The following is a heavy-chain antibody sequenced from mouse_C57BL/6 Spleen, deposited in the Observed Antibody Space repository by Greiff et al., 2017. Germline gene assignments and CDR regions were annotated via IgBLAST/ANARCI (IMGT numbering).Heavy chain of an antibody. J-gene: IGHJ1*03. Sequence: VQLQQSGAELVRPGASVTLSCKASGYTFTDYEMHWVKQTPVHGLEWIGAIDPETGGTAYNQKFKGKAILTADKSSSTAYMELRSLTSEDSAVYYCTREGVEGYFDVWGTGTTVTVSS. CDR1: GYTFTDYE. V-gene: IGHV1-15*01. CDR2: IDPETGGT. CDR3: TREGVEGYFDV.